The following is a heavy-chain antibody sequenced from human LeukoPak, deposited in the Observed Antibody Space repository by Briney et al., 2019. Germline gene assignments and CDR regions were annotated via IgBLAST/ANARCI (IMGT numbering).Heavy chain of an antibody. D-gene: IGHD3-10*01. V-gene: IGHV4-59*12. CDR1: GVSISSYY. Sequence: SETLSLTCTVSGVSISSYYWSWIRQPPGKGLEWIGYTYYSGSTNYNPSLKSRLTMSVDTSKNQFSLKLRSVTAAETAVYYCARDSGSGYYEAWGQGTLVTVSS. CDR2: TYYSGST. J-gene: IGHJ5*02. CDR3: ARDSGSGYYEA.